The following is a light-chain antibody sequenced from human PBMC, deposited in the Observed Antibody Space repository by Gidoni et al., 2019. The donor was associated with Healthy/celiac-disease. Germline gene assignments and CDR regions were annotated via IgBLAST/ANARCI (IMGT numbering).Light chain of an antibody. CDR1: QSISSY. Sequence: DIQMTQSPSSLSASVADRVTITCRASQSISSYLNWYQQKPGKAPKLLIYAASSLQSGVPSSFSGSGSGTDFTLTISSLQPEDFATYYCQQSYSTLFTFGPGTKVDIK. V-gene: IGKV1-39*01. CDR3: QQSYSTLFT. CDR2: AAS. J-gene: IGKJ3*01.